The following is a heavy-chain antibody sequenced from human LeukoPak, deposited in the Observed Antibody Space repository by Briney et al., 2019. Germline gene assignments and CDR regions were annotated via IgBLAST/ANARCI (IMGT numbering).Heavy chain of an antibody. J-gene: IGHJ4*02. Sequence: GGSLRLSCAASGFTFSSYAMHWVRQAPGKGLEYVSAISSNGGSTYYANSVKGRFTISRDNSKNTLYLQMGSLRAEDMAVYYCAREGSDSPFDYWGQGTLVTVPS. D-gene: IGHD3-22*01. V-gene: IGHV3-64*01. CDR3: AREGSDSPFDY. CDR2: ISSNGGST. CDR1: GFTFSSYA.